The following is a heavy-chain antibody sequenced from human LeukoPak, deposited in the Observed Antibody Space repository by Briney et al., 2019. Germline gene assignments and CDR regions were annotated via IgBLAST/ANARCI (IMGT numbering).Heavy chain of an antibody. J-gene: IGHJ4*02. CDR3: ATYRQVLLPFES. V-gene: IGHV3-23*01. Sequence: PGGSLRLSCAASGFTFSSFAMSWVRQAPGEGLEWVSAMSGSGGMTYSADSVKGRFTISRDNSKDTLYLQMNSLRAEDTAIYYCATYRQVLLPFESWGQGTLVTVSS. CDR2: MSGSGGMT. CDR1: GFTFSSFA. D-gene: IGHD2-8*02.